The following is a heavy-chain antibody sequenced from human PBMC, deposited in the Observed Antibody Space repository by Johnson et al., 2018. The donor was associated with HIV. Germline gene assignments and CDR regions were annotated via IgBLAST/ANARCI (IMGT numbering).Heavy chain of an antibody. J-gene: IGHJ3*02. CDR2: ISWDGGST. Sequence: EVQLVESGGVVVQPGGSLRLSCAASGFTFDDYAMHWVRQAPGKGLEWVSLISWDGGSTYYADSVKGRFTISRDNSKNSLYLQMNSLRAEDTALYYCAKDVYSSCFDAFDIWGQGTMVTVSS. CDR1: GFTFDDYA. CDR3: AKDVYSSCFDAFDI. V-gene: IGHV3-43D*03. D-gene: IGHD3-22*01.